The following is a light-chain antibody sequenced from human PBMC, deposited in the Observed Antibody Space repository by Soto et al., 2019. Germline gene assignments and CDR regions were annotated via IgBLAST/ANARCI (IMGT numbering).Light chain of an antibody. CDR3: CSYAASYTLI. CDR1: NSDVGGYNY. CDR2: DVS. V-gene: IGLV2-11*01. J-gene: IGLJ2*01. Sequence: QSALTQPRSVSGSPGQSVTISCTGTNSDVGGYNYVSWYQQHPGKAPKLMIYDVSKRPSGVPDRFSGSKSGNTASLTISGLQAEDEADYYCCSYAASYTLIFGGGTKLTVL.